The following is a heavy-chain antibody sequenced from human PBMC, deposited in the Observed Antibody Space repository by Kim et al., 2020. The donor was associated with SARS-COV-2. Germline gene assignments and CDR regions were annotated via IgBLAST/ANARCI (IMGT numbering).Heavy chain of an antibody. CDR2: SESST. J-gene: IGHJ5*02. Sequence: SESSTYYANPVMGRFTLSRNKSKSTVCLQMNSLRAEATAVYYCASHDWYDPWGQGTLVTVSA. V-gene: IGHV3-53*01. CDR3: ASHDWYDP.